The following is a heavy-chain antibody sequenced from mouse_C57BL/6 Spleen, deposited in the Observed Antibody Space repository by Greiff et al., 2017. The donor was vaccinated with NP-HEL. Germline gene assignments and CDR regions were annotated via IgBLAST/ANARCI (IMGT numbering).Heavy chain of an antibody. CDR2: ISSGGSYT. J-gene: IGHJ2*01. D-gene: IGHD1-1*01. Sequence: EVHLVESGGDLVKPGGSLKLSCAASGFTFSSYGMSWVRQTPDKRLEWVATISSGGSYTYYPDSVKGRFTISRDNAKNTLYLQMSSLKSEDTAMYYCARHGDGSSYYFDYWGQGTTLTVSS. CDR3: ARHGDGSSYYFDY. CDR1: GFTFSSYG. V-gene: IGHV5-6*01.